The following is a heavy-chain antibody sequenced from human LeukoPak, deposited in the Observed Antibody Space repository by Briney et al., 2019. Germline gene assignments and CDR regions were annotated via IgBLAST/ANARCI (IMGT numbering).Heavy chain of an antibody. CDR3: ARGIFGVVIISPYFDY. J-gene: IGHJ4*02. V-gene: IGHV4-39*07. D-gene: IGHD3-3*01. CDR2: IYYSGST. CDR1: GGSISSSSYY. Sequence: SETLSLTCTVSGGSISSSSYYWGWIRQPPGKGLEWIGSIYYSGSTNYNPSLKSRVTISVDTSKNQFSLKLSSVTAADTAVYYCARGIFGVVIISPYFDYWGQGTLVTVSS.